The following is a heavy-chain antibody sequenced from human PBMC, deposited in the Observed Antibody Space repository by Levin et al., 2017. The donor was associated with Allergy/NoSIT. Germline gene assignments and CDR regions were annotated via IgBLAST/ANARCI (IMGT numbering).Heavy chain of an antibody. Sequence: RGESLKISCKGSGYNFDTYWIGWVRQMPGKGLEWMGIIYPDDSDIRYSPSFQGQVTISADKSINTTYVQWSSLKASDTAIYYCALASRDYYYGMDVWGQGTTVTVSS. CDR1: GYNFDTYW. V-gene: IGHV5-51*01. CDR2: IYPDDSDI. J-gene: IGHJ6*02. CDR3: ALASRDYYYGMDV.